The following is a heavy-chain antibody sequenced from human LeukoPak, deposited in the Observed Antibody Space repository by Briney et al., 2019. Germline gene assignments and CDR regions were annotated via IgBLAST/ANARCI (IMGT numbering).Heavy chain of an antibody. CDR3: ARAGDYGDYGPNDAFDI. D-gene: IGHD4-17*01. CDR2: ISSSSSYI. CDR1: GLTFSSYS. Sequence: GGSLRLSCAASGLTFSSYSMNWVRQAPGKGLEWVSSISSSSSYIYYADSVKGRFTISRDNAKNSLYLQMNSLRAEDTAVYYCARAGDYGDYGPNDAFDIWGQGTMVTVSS. V-gene: IGHV3-21*01. J-gene: IGHJ3*02.